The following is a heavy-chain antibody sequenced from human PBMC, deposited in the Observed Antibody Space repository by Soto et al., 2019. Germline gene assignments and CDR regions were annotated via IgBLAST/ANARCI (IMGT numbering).Heavy chain of an antibody. J-gene: IGHJ4*02. CDR2: ISSSSGTI. CDR3: ARGSYGTYDY. CDR1: GFTFGRYS. D-gene: IGHD5-18*01. V-gene: IGHV3-21*01. Sequence: GGSLGLSCAASGFTFGRYSMNWVRQAPGKGLEWGSCISSSSGTIYYTDSVKGRFTISRDNAKNSLYLQMDSLRADDTAVYYSARGSYGTYDYWGQGTLVXVSS.